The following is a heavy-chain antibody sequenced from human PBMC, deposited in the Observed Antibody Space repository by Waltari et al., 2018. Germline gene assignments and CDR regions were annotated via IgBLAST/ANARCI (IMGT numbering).Heavy chain of an antibody. CDR2: IYHSGST. CDR3: ARLVLAYCGGDCPPYYFDY. CDR1: GYSISSGYY. J-gene: IGHJ4*02. D-gene: IGHD2-21*01. V-gene: IGHV4-38-2*01. Sequence: QVQLQESGPGLVKPSETLSLTCAVSGYSISSGYYWGWIRQPPGKGLEWIGSIYHSGSTYYNPSLKSRVTISVDTSKNQFSLKRSSVTAADTAVYYCARLVLAYCGGDCPPYYFDYWGQGTLVTVSS.